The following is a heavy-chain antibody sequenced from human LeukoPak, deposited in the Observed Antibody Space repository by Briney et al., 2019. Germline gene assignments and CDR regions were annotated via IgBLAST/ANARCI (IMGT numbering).Heavy chain of an antibody. J-gene: IGHJ6*04. CDR2: ISGSGGST. V-gene: IGHV3-23*01. CDR1: GFTFSSYA. CDR3: SLLLLWFGELYYNGMDV. D-gene: IGHD3-10*01. Sequence: GGSLRLSCAASGFTFSSYAMSWVRQAPGKGLEWVSAISGSGGSTYYADSVKGRFTISRDNSKNTLYLRMNSLRAEDTAVYYCSLLLLWFGELYYNGMDVWGKGTTVTVSS.